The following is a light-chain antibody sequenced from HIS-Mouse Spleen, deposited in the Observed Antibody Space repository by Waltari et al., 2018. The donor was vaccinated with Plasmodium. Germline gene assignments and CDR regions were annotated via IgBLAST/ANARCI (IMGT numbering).Light chain of an antibody. J-gene: IGLJ3*02. V-gene: IGLV3-10*01. CDR1: ALPNKY. Sequence: SYALTQPTSVSVSPGQTARITCSGDALPNKYAYWYQQKSGQAPVLVIYEDSKRPSGIPERCSGSSSGTMATLTSSGAQVEDEADYYCYSTDSSGNHRVFGGGTKLTVL. CDR2: EDS. CDR3: YSTDSSGNHRV.